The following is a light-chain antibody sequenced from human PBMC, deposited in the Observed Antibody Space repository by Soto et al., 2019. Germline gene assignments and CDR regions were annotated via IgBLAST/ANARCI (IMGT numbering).Light chain of an antibody. CDR3: QQYNNWPRT. V-gene: IGKV3-15*01. CDR2: GAS. J-gene: IGKJ1*01. CDR1: QTVGNY. Sequence: EIVLTQSPGTLSLSPGERATLSCRASQTVGNYLAWYHQKPGQAPRLLIYGASTRATGIPARFSGSGSGTEFTLTINSLQSEDFAVYYCQQYNNWPRTFGQGTKVDIK.